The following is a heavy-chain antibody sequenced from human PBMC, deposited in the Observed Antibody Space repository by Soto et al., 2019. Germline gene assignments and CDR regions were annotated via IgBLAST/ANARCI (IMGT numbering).Heavy chain of an antibody. CDR2: IRSKAYGGTT. CDR1: GFPFGDYA. CDR3: TFLWFGELSPAWFDP. J-gene: IGHJ5*02. V-gene: IGHV3-49*04. D-gene: IGHD3-10*01. Sequence: GRAVRGYCTDSGFPFGDYAMSWVRQAPGKGLEWVGFIRSKAYGGTTEYAASVKGRFTISRDDSKSIAYLQMNSLKTEDTAVYYCTFLWFGELSPAWFDPWGQGTLVTVSS.